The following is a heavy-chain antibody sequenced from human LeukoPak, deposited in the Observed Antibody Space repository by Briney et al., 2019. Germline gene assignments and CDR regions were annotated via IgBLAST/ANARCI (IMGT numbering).Heavy chain of an antibody. V-gene: IGHV3-23*01. CDR1: GFTFTNYA. D-gene: IGHD3-3*01. CDR3: AKGGGAGAFDI. Sequence: PGGSLRLSCAASGFTFTNYAMSWVRQAPGKGLEWVSSISNIGGGTYYADSVKSRFTISRDNSKNTLCLQMNSLRAEDTAEYYCAKGGGAGAFDIWGQGTMVTVSS. J-gene: IGHJ3*02. CDR2: ISNIGGGT.